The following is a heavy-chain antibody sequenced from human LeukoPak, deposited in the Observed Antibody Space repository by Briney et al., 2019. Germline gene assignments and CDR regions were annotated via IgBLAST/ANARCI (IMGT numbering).Heavy chain of an antibody. Sequence: ASVKVSCKASGYTFTGYYMHWVRQAPGQGLEWMGWINPNSGGTNYAQKFQGRVTMTRDTSISTAYMELSRLRSDDTAVYYCARVMSGSREYETHIAAADYWGQGTLVTVSS. CDR1: GYTFTGYY. V-gene: IGHV1-2*02. CDR3: ARVMSGSREYETHIAAADY. D-gene: IGHD6-13*01. CDR2: INPNSGGT. J-gene: IGHJ4*02.